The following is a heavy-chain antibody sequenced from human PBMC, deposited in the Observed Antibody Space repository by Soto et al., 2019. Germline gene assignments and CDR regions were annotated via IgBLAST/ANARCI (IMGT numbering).Heavy chain of an antibody. J-gene: IGHJ4*02. CDR2: INHSGST. V-gene: IGHV4-34*01. CDR1: GGSFSGYY. Sequence: TLSLTCAVYGGSFSGYYWSWIRQPPGKGLEWIGEINHSGSTNYNPSLKSRVTISVDTSKNQFSLKLSSVTAADTAVYYCARGRVVRGEPFDYWGQGTLVTSPQ. CDR3: ARGRVVRGEPFDY. D-gene: IGHD3-10*01.